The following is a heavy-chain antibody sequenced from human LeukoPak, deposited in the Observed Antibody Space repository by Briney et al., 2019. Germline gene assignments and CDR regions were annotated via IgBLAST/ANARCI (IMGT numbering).Heavy chain of an antibody. J-gene: IGHJ4*02. CDR2: ISGSGGST. CDR1: GLTFSSYA. CDR3: AKDREVATIAPPDY. Sequence: GGSLRLSCAASGLTFSSYAMSWVRQAPGKGLEWGSAISGSGGSTYYADSVKGRFTISRDNSKNTLYLQMNSLRAEDTAVYYCAKDREVATIAPPDYWGQGTLVTVSS. D-gene: IGHD5-12*01. V-gene: IGHV3-23*01.